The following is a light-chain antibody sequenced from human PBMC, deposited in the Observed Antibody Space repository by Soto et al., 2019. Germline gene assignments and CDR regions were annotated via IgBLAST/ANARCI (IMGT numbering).Light chain of an antibody. Sequence: DIQMTQSPSSLSASVGDRITITSRASQSISIYLNWYQQKPGKAPKLLIYAASSLQSGVPSGFSGSGSGTDFTLTISSLQPEDFATYYCQQSYSTPQTFGQGTKVEIK. CDR2: AAS. V-gene: IGKV1-39*01. CDR3: QQSYSTPQT. J-gene: IGKJ1*01. CDR1: QSISIY.